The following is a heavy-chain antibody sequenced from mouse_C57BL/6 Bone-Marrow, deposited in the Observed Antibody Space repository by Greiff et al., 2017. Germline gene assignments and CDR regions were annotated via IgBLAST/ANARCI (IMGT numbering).Heavy chain of an antibody. Sequence: VQLKQSGPGLVKPSQSLSLTCSVTGYSITSGYYWNWIRQFPGNKLEWMGYISYDGSNNYNPSLKNRISITRATSKNQFFLKLNSVTTEDTATYYGARGSGLRPFAYWGQGTLVTVSA. CDR2: ISYDGSN. J-gene: IGHJ3*01. CDR3: ARGSGLRPFAY. CDR1: GYSITSGYY. D-gene: IGHD2-4*01. V-gene: IGHV3-6*01.